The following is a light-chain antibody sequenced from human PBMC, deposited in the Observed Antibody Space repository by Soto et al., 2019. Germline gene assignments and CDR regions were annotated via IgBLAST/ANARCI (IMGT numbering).Light chain of an antibody. CDR3: QQRSNWPPT. CDR2: DAS. J-gene: IGKJ3*01. Sequence: EIVLTQSPATLSLSPGERATLSCRASQSVSSYLAWYQQKPGQAPRLLIYDASNRATSIPARFSGSGSGTDFPLTISSLEPEDFAVYYCQQRSNWPPTFGPGTKVDIK. V-gene: IGKV3-11*01. CDR1: QSVSSY.